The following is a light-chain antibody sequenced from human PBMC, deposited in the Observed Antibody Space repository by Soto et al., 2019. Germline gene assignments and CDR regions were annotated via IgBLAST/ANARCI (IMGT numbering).Light chain of an antibody. CDR1: SGSIASNY. Sequence: NFMLTQPHSVSESPGKTVTISCTGSSGSIASNYVQWYQQRPGSAPTTVIYEHNQRPSGVSDRFSGSIDSSSNSASLTISGLTTEDEADYYCQSYDSTNQVFGGGTKLTVL. CDR2: EHN. CDR3: QSYDSTNQV. V-gene: IGLV6-57*02. J-gene: IGLJ3*02.